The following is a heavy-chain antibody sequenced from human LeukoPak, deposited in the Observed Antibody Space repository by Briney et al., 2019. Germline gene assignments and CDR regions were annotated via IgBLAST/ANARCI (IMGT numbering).Heavy chain of an antibody. V-gene: IGHV4-38-2*02. D-gene: IGHD3-3*01. CDR2: IYHSGST. CDR1: GGSISSYY. J-gene: IGHJ4*02. Sequence: PSETLSLTCTVSGGSISSYYWNWIRQPPGKGLEWIGSIYHSGSTYYNPSLKSRVTISVDTSKNQFSLKLSSVTAAGTAVYYCARVKRITIFGVVAPVDYWGQGTLVTVSS. CDR3: ARVKRITIFGVVAPVDY.